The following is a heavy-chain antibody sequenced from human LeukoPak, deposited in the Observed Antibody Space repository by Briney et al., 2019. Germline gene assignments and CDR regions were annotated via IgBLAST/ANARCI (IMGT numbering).Heavy chain of an antibody. V-gene: IGHV3-21*01. CDR1: GFTFSSYS. Sequence: PGGSLRLSCAASGFTFSSYSMNWVRQAPGKGLEWVSSISSSSSYIYYADSVKGRFTISRDNAKNSLYLQVNSLRAEDTAVYYCARDEPAIPHYYYGMDVWGQGTTVTVSS. D-gene: IGHD1-14*01. CDR3: ARDEPAIPHYYYGMDV. CDR2: ISSSSSYI. J-gene: IGHJ6*02.